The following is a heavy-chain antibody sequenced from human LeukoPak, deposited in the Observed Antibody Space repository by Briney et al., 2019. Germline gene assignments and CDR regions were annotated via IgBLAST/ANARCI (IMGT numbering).Heavy chain of an antibody. J-gene: IGHJ4*02. CDR1: GFTFSSYA. D-gene: IGHD3/OR15-3a*01. Sequence: GGSLRLSCAASGFTFSSYAMHWVRQAPGKGLEWVAVISYDGSNKYYADSVKGRFTISRDNSKNTLYLQMNSLRADDTAVYYCARQTGSGLFILPGGQGTLVTVSS. V-gene: IGHV3-30*04. CDR3: ARQTGSGLFILP. CDR2: ISYDGSNK.